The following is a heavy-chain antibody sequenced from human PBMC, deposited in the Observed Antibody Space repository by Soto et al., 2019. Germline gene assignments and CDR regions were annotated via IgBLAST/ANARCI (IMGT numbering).Heavy chain of an antibody. CDR2: ISWNSGSI. V-gene: IGHV3-9*01. D-gene: IGHD6-19*01. J-gene: IGHJ4*02. CDR3: AKDKAGYSSGNFDY. CDR1: GFTFDDYA. Sequence: GGSLRLSCAASGFTFDDYAMHWVRQAPGKGLEWVSGISWNSGSIGYADSVKGRFTISRDNAKNSLYLQMNSLRAEDTDLYYCAKDKAGYSSGNFDYWGQGTLVTVSS.